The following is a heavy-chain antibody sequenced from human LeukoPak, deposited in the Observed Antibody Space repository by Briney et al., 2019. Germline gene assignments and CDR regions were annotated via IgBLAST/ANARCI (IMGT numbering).Heavy chain of an antibody. J-gene: IGHJ5*02. D-gene: IGHD2-21*01. V-gene: IGHV3-48*03. CDR3: ARDAIVDGRFDP. CDR2: ISSGGTTI. Sequence: GGSLRLSCAASGFTFSSFEMNWVRQAPGKGLEWLSYISSGGTTIYYVDSVRGRFTISRDNAKNSLYLQMNSLRAEDTAVYFCARDAIVDGRFDPWGQGTLVTVSS. CDR1: GFTFSSFE.